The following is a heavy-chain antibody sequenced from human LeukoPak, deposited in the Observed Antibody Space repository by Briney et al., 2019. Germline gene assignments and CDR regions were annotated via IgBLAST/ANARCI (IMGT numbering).Heavy chain of an antibody. Sequence: GGSLRLSCAASGFTFSSYWMSWVRQAPGKGLEWVANIRQDGSEKYYVDSVKGRFTISRDNAKNSLYLQMNSLRAEDTAVYYCARDKEYCGGGSCYATDYWGQGTLVTVSS. D-gene: IGHD2-15*01. CDR2: IRQDGSEK. V-gene: IGHV3-7*03. CDR1: GFTFSSYW. J-gene: IGHJ4*02. CDR3: ARDKEYCGGGSCYATDY.